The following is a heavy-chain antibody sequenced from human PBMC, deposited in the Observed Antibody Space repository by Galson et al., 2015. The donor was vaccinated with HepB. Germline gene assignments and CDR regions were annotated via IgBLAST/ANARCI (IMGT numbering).Heavy chain of an antibody. CDR1: GYTFTSYG. V-gene: IGHV1-18*04. D-gene: IGHD3-3*01. Sequence: SVKVSCKASGYTFTSYGISWVRQAPGQGLEWMGWISAYNGNTNYAQKLQGRVTMTTDTSTSTAYMELRSLRSDDTAVYYCARGPITIFGVVIMEDPAFDYWGQGTLVTVSS. J-gene: IGHJ4*02. CDR3: ARGPITIFGVVIMEDPAFDY. CDR2: ISAYNGNT.